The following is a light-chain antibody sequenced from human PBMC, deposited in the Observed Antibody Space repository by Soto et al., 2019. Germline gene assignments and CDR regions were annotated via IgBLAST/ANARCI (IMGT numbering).Light chain of an antibody. CDR1: QSVSSY. V-gene: IGKV3-11*01. CDR3: QQRSNWPPLT. J-gene: IGKJ4*02. Sequence: EIVLTQSPATLSLSPGERATLSCRASQSVSSYLAWYQQKPGQAPRLLIYDASNRATGSPARFSGSGSGTDFTLTISSLEPEDFAVYYCQQRSNWPPLTFGGGPEVEIK. CDR2: DAS.